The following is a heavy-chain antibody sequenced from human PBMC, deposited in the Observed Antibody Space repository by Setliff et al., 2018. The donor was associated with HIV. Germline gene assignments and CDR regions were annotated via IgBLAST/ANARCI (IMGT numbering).Heavy chain of an antibody. J-gene: IGHJ4*02. D-gene: IGHD3-3*01. V-gene: IGHV4-39*01. CDR1: GGSISSSDYS. Sequence: SETLSLTCTVSGGSISSSDYSWDWIRQPPEKGLEWIGSIFYSGNTYYNPSLKSRVTIPVDASKNQFSLKLSSVTAADTAVYYCARQIIDDFWSACNYWGQGTLVTVSS. CDR2: IFYSGNT. CDR3: ARQIIDDFWSACNY.